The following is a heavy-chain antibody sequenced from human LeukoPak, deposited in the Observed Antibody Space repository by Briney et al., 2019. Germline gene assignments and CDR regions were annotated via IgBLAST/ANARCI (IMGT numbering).Heavy chain of an antibody. CDR1: GFTFSNYW. CDR2: IKQDGRER. CDR3: ARKGELERRRSWDC. D-gene: IGHD1-1*01. V-gene: IGHV3-7*03. Sequence: GGSLRLSCAASGFTFSNYWMSWVRQTPGKGLEWVANIKQDGRERYYVNSVKGRFTISRDNAKNSLYLQMSSLRAEDTAVYYCARKGELERRRSWDCWGQGTLVTVSS. J-gene: IGHJ4*02.